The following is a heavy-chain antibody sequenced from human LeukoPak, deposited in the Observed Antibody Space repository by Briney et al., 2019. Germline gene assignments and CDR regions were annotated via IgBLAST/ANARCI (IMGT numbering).Heavy chain of an antibody. CDR2: ISGSGSIT. Sequence: GGSLRLSCAASGFTFSSYAMSWVRQAPGKGLEWVSGISGSGSITYYADSVKGRFTLSRDNSKNTLYLQMNNLRAEDTATYYCAKDAHGVSYCPFDYWGQGILVTVSS. V-gene: IGHV3-23*01. D-gene: IGHD3-10*01. CDR1: GFTFSSYA. CDR3: AKDAHGVSYCPFDY. J-gene: IGHJ4*02.